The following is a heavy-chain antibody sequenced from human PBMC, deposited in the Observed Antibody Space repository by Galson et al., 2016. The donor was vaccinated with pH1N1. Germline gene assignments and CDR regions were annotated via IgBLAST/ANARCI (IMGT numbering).Heavy chain of an antibody. V-gene: IGHV3-9*01. CDR1: GYRFEEYA. Sequence: SLRLSCAGSGYRFEEYAMHWVRQSPEKGLEWVAGIYGGSARIDYADSVKGLFTISRDDAKKSLFLQMNNLRSEDTALYYCAKDKAGDLDSWGHGTLVTVSS. CDR3: AKDKAGDLDS. J-gene: IGHJ5*01. D-gene: IGHD3-10*01. CDR2: IYGGSARI.